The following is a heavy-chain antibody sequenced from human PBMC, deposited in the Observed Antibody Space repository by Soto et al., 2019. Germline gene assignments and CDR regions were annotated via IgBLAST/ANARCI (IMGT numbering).Heavy chain of an antibody. J-gene: IGHJ4*02. D-gene: IGHD2-8*01. CDR1: GFTFGSYS. CDR3: ARTNGAYSNYFDY. Sequence: EVLLVESGGGLVKPGGSLRLSCAASGFTFGSYSMVWVRQAPEKGLEWVSSIGGSSGHIYYADSVKGRLTISRDNAKNSLYLQMNRLRVEDTAVYYCARTNGAYSNYFDYWGQGTLVTVSS. V-gene: IGHV3-21*01. CDR2: IGGSSGHI.